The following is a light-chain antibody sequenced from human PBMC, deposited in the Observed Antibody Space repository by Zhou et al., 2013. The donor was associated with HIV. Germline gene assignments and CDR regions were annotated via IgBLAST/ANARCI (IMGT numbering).Light chain of an antibody. J-gene: IGKJ3*01. CDR3: QQRRDWPLT. Sequence: EIVMTQSPGTLSVSPGETATLSCKTSQSVSDNLAWYQQKPGQAPRLLIYGASSRASGIPARFSGSGSGTDFSLTISSLEPEDFAVYYCQQRRDWPLTFGPGTKVDIK. CDR2: GAS. V-gene: IGKV3-11*01. CDR1: QSVSDN.